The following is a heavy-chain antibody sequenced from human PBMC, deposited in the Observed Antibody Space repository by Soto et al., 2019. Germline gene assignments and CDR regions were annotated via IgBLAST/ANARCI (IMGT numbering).Heavy chain of an antibody. Sequence: QVQLQESGPGLVKPSQTLSLTCTVSGRPVSSGGYYWTWIRQLPGKGLEWIGYIYHIGSPSYNPFLKSRLSTSLDASNNQCSLNLASVTAADTAIYYRVRDRALVSSGHWFDSWGQGTLVTVSS. CDR2: IYHIGSP. D-gene: IGHD6-19*01. J-gene: IGHJ5*01. V-gene: IGHV4-31*03. CDR1: GRPVSSGGYY. CDR3: VRDRALVSSGHWFDS.